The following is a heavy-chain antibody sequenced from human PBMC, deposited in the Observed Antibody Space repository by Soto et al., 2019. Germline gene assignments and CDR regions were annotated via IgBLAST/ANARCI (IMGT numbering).Heavy chain of an antibody. Sequence: HEHLVQSGAEVKRPGAALKVSCKASGYSFTGYYIYWVRQAHGQGLEWMGWINPDSGATNYAQHFQGRVTLTSDTSISTASMDLTSLTSDDTAVYYCARGDYGTGGYPFPYFDYWGPGTLVIVSS. V-gene: IGHV1-2*02. CDR1: GYSFTGYY. J-gene: IGHJ4*02. D-gene: IGHD3-22*01. CDR3: ARGDYGTGGYPFPYFDY. CDR2: INPDSGAT.